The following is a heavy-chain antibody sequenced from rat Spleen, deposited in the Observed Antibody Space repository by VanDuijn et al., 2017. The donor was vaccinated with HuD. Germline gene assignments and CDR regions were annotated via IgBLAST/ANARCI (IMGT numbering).Heavy chain of an antibody. V-gene: IGHV5-25*01. CDR1: GFTFSSNW. D-gene: IGHD1-6*01. CDR2: ISTGGGNT. J-gene: IGHJ2*01. Sequence: EVQLVESGGGLVQPGSPLKLSCAASGFTFSSNWLNWIRQAPGKGLEWIATISTGGGNTYYRDSVKGRFTISRDNAKSTLYLQMDSLRSEDTATYYCARDRILRSTGFDYWGQGVMVTVSS. CDR3: ARDRILRSTGFDY.